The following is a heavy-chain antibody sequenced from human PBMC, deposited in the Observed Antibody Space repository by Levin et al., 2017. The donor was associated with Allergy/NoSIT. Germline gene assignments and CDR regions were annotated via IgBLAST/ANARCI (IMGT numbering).Heavy chain of an antibody. CDR3: ARDHSVLLWFGEFSGYFDY. V-gene: IGHV3-30*04. D-gene: IGHD3-10*01. CDR1: GFTFSSYA. CDR2: ISYDGSNK. J-gene: IGHJ4*02. Sequence: GGSLRLSCAASGFTFSSYAMHWVRQAPGKGLEWVAVISYDGSNKYYADSVKGRFTISRDNSKNTLYLQMNSLRAEDTAVYYCARDHSVLLWFGEFSGYFDYWGQGTLVTVSS.